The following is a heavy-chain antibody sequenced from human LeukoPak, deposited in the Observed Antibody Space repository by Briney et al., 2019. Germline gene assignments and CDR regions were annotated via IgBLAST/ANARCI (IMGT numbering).Heavy chain of an antibody. Sequence: GGSLRLSCEAPGFTFSSYSMNWVRQAPGKGLEWVSSITSMSSSIYYADSVQGRFTISRDNSKNSLYPQMNSLRTEDTALYYCAKDYNYDYSNSYFDYWGQGTLVTVSS. J-gene: IGHJ4*02. D-gene: IGHD4-11*01. CDR2: ITSMSSSI. CDR3: AKDYNYDYSNSYFDY. CDR1: GFTFSSYS. V-gene: IGHV3-21*04.